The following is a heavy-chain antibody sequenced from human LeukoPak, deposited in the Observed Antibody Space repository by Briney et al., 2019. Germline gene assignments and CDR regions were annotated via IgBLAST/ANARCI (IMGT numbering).Heavy chain of an antibody. CDR1: GLTFNTYT. Sequence: GGSLRLSCAASGLTFNTYTIHWVRQAPGMGLEWVTLISYDGSNKYYTDSVKGRFTIPRDNSRNTLYLQIKRLTTVDSAVYDSSRDVGNVFDYWGQGTLVTVSS. D-gene: IGHD4-23*01. V-gene: IGHV3-30-3*01. J-gene: IGHJ4*02. CDR3: SRDVGNVFDY. CDR2: ISYDGSNK.